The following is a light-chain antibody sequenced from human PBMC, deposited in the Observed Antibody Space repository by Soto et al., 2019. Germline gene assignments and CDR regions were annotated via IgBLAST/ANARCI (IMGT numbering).Light chain of an antibody. CDR3: QQYLSYPYT. J-gene: IGKJ2*01. CDR1: QGISSY. V-gene: IGKV1-8*01. Sequence: AIRMTQSPSSFSASTGDRVTITCRASQGISSYLAWYQQKPGKAPKLLIYAAATLQRGAPSRFSASGSGTEFTLTISRLQSADFATYYCQQYLSYPYTFGQGTKLEI. CDR2: AAA.